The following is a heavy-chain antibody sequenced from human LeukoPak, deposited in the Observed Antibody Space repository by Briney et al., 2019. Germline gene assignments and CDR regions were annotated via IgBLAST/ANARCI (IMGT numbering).Heavy chain of an antibody. D-gene: IGHD2-2*01. Sequence: ASVKVSCKASGYTFTSYGISWVRQAPGQGLEWMGWISAYNGNTNYAQKLQGRVTMTRDTSISTAYMELSRLRSDDTAVYYCARLPVVPAATDTWGQGTLVTVSS. V-gene: IGHV1-18*01. CDR2: ISAYNGNT. J-gene: IGHJ5*02. CDR1: GYTFTSYG. CDR3: ARLPVVPAATDT.